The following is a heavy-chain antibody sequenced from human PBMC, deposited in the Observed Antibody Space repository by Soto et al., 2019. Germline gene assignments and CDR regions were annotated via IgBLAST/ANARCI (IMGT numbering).Heavy chain of an antibody. Sequence: QVQLVQSGGEVKKPGASVKVSCKASGYTFTTYDLSWVRQAPGQGLEWMGWISAYNGNTNYAQNLQGRVTMTTDTSTSTAYMELRSLRSDDTAVYSCARVIGYYYHMDVWGQGTRVTVSS. J-gene: IGHJ6*02. V-gene: IGHV1-18*01. CDR2: ISAYNGNT. CDR1: GYTFTTYD. CDR3: ARVIGYYYHMDV. D-gene: IGHD3-22*01.